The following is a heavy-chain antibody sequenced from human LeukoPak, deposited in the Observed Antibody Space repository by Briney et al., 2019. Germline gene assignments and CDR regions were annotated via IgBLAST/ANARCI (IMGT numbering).Heavy chain of an antibody. CDR3: ARSLPYGTTWYGRSDF. D-gene: IGHD6-13*01. CDR2: ISPTGSTT. CDR1: GFSFSGHW. Sequence: PGGSLRLSCTASGFSFSGHWMHWARQLPGKGLVWVSRISPTGSTTSYADSVKGRFTISRDNAMNSLYLQMNSLRAEDTAIYYCARSLPYGTTWYGRSDFWGQGTLVTVSS. V-gene: IGHV3-74*01. J-gene: IGHJ4*02.